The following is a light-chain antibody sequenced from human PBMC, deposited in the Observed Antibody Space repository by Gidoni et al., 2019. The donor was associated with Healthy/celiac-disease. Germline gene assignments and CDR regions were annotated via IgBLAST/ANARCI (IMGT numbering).Light chain of an antibody. CDR1: QGISNY. CDR2: AAS. V-gene: IGKV1-8*01. J-gene: IGKJ5*01. Sequence: AIRMTQSPSSLSASTGDRVTITCRASQGISNYLAWYQQKPGKAPKLLIYAASTLQGGVPSRFSGSGSGTDFTLTISCLQSEDFATYYCQQYYSYPITFGQGTRLEIK. CDR3: QQYYSYPIT.